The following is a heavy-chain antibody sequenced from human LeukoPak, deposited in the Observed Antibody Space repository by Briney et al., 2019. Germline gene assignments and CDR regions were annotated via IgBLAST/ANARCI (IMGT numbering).Heavy chain of an antibody. V-gene: IGHV3-48*04. Sequence: GGSLRLSCAASGFAFSGYSMNWIRQAPGKGLEWVAYISYSSYTIHYADSVKGRFTISRDNAKNSLYLRMNSLRAEDTAMYYCARDGDGNFDYWGQGTLVTVSS. J-gene: IGHJ4*02. CDR3: ARDGDGNFDY. CDR1: GFAFSGYS. CDR2: ISYSSYTI. D-gene: IGHD4-17*01.